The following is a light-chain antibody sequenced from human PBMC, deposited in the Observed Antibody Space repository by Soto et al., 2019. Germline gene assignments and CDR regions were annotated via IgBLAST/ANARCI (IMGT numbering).Light chain of an antibody. Sequence: DIQMTQSPSSVSASVGDTVTITCRASQHISSWLAWYQQKPGIAPKLLIYAASNLQSGVPSRFSGSGSGIDFPLTISSLQPEDVATYFCQQADSFPWTFGQGTKVQIK. CDR3: QQADSFPWT. V-gene: IGKV1-12*01. CDR2: AAS. J-gene: IGKJ1*01. CDR1: QHISSW.